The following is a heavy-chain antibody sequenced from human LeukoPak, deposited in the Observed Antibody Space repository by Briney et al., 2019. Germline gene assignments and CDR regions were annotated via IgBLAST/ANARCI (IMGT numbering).Heavy chain of an antibody. D-gene: IGHD1-26*01. J-gene: IGHJ4*02. CDR1: GFTFSSYS. CDR3: ARSRGSSGSYPFDY. Sequence: GGSLRLSCAASGFTFSSYSMNWVRQAPGKGLEWVSYIRSSSSTIYYAGSVKGRFTISRDNAKNSLFLQMNSLRAEDTAVYYCARSRGSSGSYPFDYWGQGTLVTVSS. CDR2: IRSSSSTI. V-gene: IGHV3-48*01.